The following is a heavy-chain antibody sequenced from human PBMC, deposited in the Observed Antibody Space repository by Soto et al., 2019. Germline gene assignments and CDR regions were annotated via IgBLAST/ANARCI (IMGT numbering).Heavy chain of an antibody. CDR1: GGSISSGGYY. V-gene: IGHV4-31*03. Sequence: SETLSLTCTVSGGSISSGGYYWSWIRQHPGKGLEWIGYIYYSGSTYYNPSLKSRVTISVDTSKNQFSLKLSSVTAADTAVYYCERVVPAARRIDYWGQGTLVTVS. CDR2: IYYSGST. D-gene: IGHD2-2*01. J-gene: IGHJ4*02. CDR3: ERVVPAARRIDY.